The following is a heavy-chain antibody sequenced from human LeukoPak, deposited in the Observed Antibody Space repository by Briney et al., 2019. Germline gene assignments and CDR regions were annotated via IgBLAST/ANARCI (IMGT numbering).Heavy chain of an antibody. J-gene: IGHJ4*02. CDR1: GASVSNYY. CDR2: IHYSGST. Sequence: SETLSLTCTVSGASVSNYYWSWIRQPPGKGLEWIGYIHYSGSTNSNPSLKSRVTMSVVTSKSQFSLKLSSVTAADTAVYYCARDQSYDVDYWGQGTLVTVSS. D-gene: IGHD5-12*01. V-gene: IGHV4-59*02. CDR3: ARDQSYDVDY.